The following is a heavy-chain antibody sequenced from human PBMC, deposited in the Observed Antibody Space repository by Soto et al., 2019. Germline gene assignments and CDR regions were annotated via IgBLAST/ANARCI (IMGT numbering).Heavy chain of an antibody. D-gene: IGHD3-10*01. CDR2: INSGGSNI. CDR3: ARDIRGAN. J-gene: IGHJ4*02. Sequence: QVQLVESGGGLVKPGGSLRLSCTASGFTFTDHYMTWIRQAPGKGLEWVSYINSGGSNIYYADSVRGRFTISRDNAKNSVYLHMSTLRAEDTAIYYCARDIRGANWGQGTLVIVSS. V-gene: IGHV3-11*01. CDR1: GFTFTDHY.